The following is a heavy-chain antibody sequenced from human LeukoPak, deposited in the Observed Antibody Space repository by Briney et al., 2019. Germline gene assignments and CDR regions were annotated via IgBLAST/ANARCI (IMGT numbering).Heavy chain of an antibody. Sequence: GASVKVSCKASGGTFSSYAISWVRQAPGQGLEWMGGIIPIFGTANYAQKFQGRVTITADKSTSTAYMELSSQRSEDTAVYYCARDPTVTTNYFDYWGQGTLVTVSS. CDR3: ARDPTVTTNYFDY. D-gene: IGHD4-11*01. V-gene: IGHV1-69*06. CDR2: IIPIFGTA. J-gene: IGHJ4*02. CDR1: GGTFSSYA.